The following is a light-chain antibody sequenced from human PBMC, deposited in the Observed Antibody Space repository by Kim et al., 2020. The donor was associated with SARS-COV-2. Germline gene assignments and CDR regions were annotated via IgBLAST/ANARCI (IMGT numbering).Light chain of an antibody. J-gene: IGKJ1*01. CDR2: GAS. V-gene: IGKV3-20*01. CDR1: QSVTSNS. Sequence: LSPGKRAPLSCRASQSVTSNSLAWYQQKPGQAPRLLIYGASSRATGIPDRFSGSGSGTDFTLTISRLEPEDFAVYYCQQAAASRTFGQGTKVDIK. CDR3: QQAAASRT.